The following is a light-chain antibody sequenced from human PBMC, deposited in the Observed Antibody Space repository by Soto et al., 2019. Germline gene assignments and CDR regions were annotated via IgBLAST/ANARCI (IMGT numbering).Light chain of an antibody. V-gene: IGKV3D-15*01. J-gene: IGKJ4*01. Sequence: EVVMTQSPATLSVSPGERATLSCRASQSISSNLAWYQQRPGQAPRLLIYGASTRATGIPTRFSVSGSGTEFTLTISSLQSEDFAVYYCQQYNSWPLTFGGGTKVEIK. CDR1: QSISSN. CDR2: GAS. CDR3: QQYNSWPLT.